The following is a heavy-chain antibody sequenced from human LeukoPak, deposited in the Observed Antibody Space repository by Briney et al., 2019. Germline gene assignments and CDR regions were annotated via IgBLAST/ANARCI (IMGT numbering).Heavy chain of an antibody. CDR3: ATTRRYFDWFLT. CDR1: GGSISSSSYY. Sequence: SETLSLTCTVSGGSISSSSYYWGWIRQPPGKGLEWIGSIYYSGSTYYNPSLKSRVTISVDTSKNQFSLKLSSVTAADTAVYYCATTRRYFDWFLTWGQGTLVTVSS. J-gene: IGHJ5*02. D-gene: IGHD3-9*01. CDR2: IYYSGST. V-gene: IGHV4-39*07.